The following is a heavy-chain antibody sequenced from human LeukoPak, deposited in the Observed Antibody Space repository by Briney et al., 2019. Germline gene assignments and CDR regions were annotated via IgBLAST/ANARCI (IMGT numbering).Heavy chain of an antibody. CDR1: GFTLSTNA. CDR3: TRDGFSDF. CDR2: ISGSGAST. D-gene: IGHD3-10*01. V-gene: IGHV3-23*01. Sequence: GGSLRLSCLTSGFTLSTNAMSWVRQAPGKGLEWISGISGSGASTYYADSVKGRFTISRDDSRNTLYLQMNSLRDEDTAVYYCTRDGFSDFWGQGTLVTVSS. J-gene: IGHJ4*02.